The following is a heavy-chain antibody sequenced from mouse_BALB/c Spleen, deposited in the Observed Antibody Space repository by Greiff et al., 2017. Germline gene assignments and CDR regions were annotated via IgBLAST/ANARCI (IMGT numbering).Heavy chain of an antibody. CDR1: GFSLTSYG. V-gene: IGHV2-2*02. Sequence: QVQLQQSGPGLVQPSHSLSITCTVSGFSLTSYGVHWVRQSPGKGLEWLGVVWSGGSTDYDAAFISRLSISKDNSESQVFFKMNSLQANDTAIYYCAIKIFSYPMDYRGQGTSDNVSA. J-gene: IGHJ4*01. CDR3: AIKIFSYPMDY. CDR2: VWSGGST.